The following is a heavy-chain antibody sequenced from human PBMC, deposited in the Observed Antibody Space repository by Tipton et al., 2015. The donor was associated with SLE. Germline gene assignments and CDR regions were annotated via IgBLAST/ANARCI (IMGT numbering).Heavy chain of an antibody. CDR1: GGSLSSSSYY. CDR2: IYYSGST. V-gene: IGHV4-39*01. D-gene: IGHD6-13*01. CDR3: ASLIAAAGTNYYYYLDV. J-gene: IGHJ6*03. Sequence: TLSLTCTVSGGSLSSSSYYWGWIRQPPGKGLEWIGSIYYSGSTYYTPSLKSRVTISVDTSKNQFSLKLSSVTAADTAVYYCASLIAAAGTNYYYYLDVWGKGTTVTVSS.